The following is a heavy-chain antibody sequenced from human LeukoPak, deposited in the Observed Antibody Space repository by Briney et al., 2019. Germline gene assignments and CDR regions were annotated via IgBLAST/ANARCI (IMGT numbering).Heavy chain of an antibody. D-gene: IGHD3-16*01. V-gene: IGHV1-18*01. J-gene: IGHJ3*02. CDR3: ARTSRLHVGEWAI. CDR2: ISAYNGNT. CDR1: GYTFTSYG. Sequence: ASVKVSCKCSGYTFTSYGLSWVRQAPGQGLEWMGWISAYNGNTIYAQKLQGRVTLTTDTSTSTAYMELRSLRSDDTAVYYCARTSRLHVGEWAIWGQGTMVIVSS.